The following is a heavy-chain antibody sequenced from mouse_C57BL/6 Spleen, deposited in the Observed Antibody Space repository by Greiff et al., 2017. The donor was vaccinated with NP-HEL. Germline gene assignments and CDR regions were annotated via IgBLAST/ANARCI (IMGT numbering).Heavy chain of an antibody. D-gene: IGHD2-1*01. V-gene: IGHV1-80*01. CDR3: ARQGGNPGFAY. J-gene: IGHJ3*01. Sequence: QVQLKESGAELVKPGASVKISCKASGYAFSSYWMNWVKQRPGKGLEWIGQIYPGDGDTNYNGKFKGKATLTADKSSSTSYMQRSSLTSEDSAVYICARQGGNPGFAYWGQGTLVTVSA. CDR2: IYPGDGDT. CDR1: GYAFSSYW.